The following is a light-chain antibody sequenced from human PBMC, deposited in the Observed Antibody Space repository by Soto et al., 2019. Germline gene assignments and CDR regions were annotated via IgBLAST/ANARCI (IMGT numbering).Light chain of an antibody. J-gene: IGLJ1*01. CDR1: SSDVGGYNY. CDR3: SSYRSTSNYV. CDR2: EVS. Sequence: QSALTQPASVSGSPGQSITISCTGTSSDVGGYNYVSWYQQHPGKAPKLMIYEVSNRPSGVSNRFSGSKSGNTASLTISGLQAEDEADYYCSSYRSTSNYVFGSGTKLTVL. V-gene: IGLV2-14*01.